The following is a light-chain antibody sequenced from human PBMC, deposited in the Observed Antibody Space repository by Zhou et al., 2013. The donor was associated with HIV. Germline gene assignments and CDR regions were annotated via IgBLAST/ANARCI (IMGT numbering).Light chain of an antibody. CDR3: QQRSNWPT. Sequence: EIVLTQSPATLSLSPGERATLSCRASQSVSSYLAWYQQKPGQAPRLLIYDASNRATGIPARFSGSGSGTDFTLTISSLEPEDFAVYYCQQRSNWPTFGQGTKGGNQT. V-gene: IGKV3-11*01. CDR2: DAS. J-gene: IGKJ1*01. CDR1: QSVSSY.